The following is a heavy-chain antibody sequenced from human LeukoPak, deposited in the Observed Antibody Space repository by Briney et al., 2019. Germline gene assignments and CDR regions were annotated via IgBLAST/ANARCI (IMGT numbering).Heavy chain of an antibody. V-gene: IGHV3-64D*06. CDR3: VRGTGY. CDR2: ISSNGDNT. J-gene: IGHJ4*02. CDR1: GFTISAYV. Sequence: GVSLRLSCSVSGFTISAYVMHWVRQAPGKGLEYVSAISSNGDNTYYADSVKGRFTISRDNSKNTLYLQMSSLRADDTAVYYCVRGTGYWGQGTLVTVSS.